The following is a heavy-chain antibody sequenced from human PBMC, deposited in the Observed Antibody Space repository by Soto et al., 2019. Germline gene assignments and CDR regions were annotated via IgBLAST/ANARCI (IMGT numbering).Heavy chain of an antibody. D-gene: IGHD2-15*01. Sequence: HPGGSLRLSCVASGFTFSSHDMHWVRQATGKGPEWVSAIGSDGGTYYLGSVKGRFTISRENAKNSLYLQMNSLRVGDTAVYSCARRFCSAGSCRGIGFDYWGQGTLVTVSS. CDR1: GFTFSSHD. J-gene: IGHJ4*02. V-gene: IGHV3-13*01. CDR3: ARRFCSAGSCRGIGFDY. CDR2: IGSDGGT.